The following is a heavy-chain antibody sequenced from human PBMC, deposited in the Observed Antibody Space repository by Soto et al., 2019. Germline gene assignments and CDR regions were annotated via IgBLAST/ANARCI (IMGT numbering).Heavy chain of an antibody. CDR2: IYWDDEE. D-gene: IGHD3-16*01. CDR1: GFSLRSLGMA. Sequence: QITLKESGPTLLKPTQTLTLTCTFSGFSLRSLGMAVGWIRQPPGRALVWVALIYWDDEERYSPSLQSRLTITKDTSKNHVVLTMTTMDPVDTATYYCARRYDSAFDFWGQGIPVTVSS. V-gene: IGHV2-5*02. CDR3: ARRYDSAFDF. J-gene: IGHJ4*02.